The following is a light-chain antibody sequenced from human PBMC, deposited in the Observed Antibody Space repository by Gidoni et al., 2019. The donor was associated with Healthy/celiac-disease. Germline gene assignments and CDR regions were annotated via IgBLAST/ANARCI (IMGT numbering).Light chain of an antibody. CDR1: SSNIGSNY. CDR3: AAWDDSLSGPV. V-gene: IGLV1-47*01. CDR2: RNN. Sequence: VLAQPPSASGTPGQRVTISCSGSSSNIGSNYVYWYQQLPGTAPKLLIYRNNQRPSGVPDRFSGSKSGTSASLAISGLRSEDEADYYCAAWDDSLSGPVFGGGTKLTVL. J-gene: IGLJ2*01.